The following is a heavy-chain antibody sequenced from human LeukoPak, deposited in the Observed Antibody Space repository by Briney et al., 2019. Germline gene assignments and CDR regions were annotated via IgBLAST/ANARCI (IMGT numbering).Heavy chain of an antibody. CDR1: GGTFSSYA. V-gene: IGHV1-69*06. Sequence: SVKVSCKASGGTFSSYAISRVRQAPGQGLEWMGGIIPIFGTANYAQKFQGRVTITADKSTSTAYMELSSLRSEDTAVYYCASSVVATAPFDYWGQGTLVTVSS. D-gene: IGHD2-21*02. CDR2: IIPIFGTA. CDR3: ASSVVATAPFDY. J-gene: IGHJ4*02.